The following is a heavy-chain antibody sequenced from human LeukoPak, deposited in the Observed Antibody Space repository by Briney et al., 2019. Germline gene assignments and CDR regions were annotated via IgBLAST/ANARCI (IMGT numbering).Heavy chain of an antibody. D-gene: IGHD3-10*01. CDR3: ARDGRLGDYYGSGSYPNWFDP. CDR1: GYTFTSYY. J-gene: IGHJ5*02. CDR2: ISAYNGNT. Sequence: ASVKVSCKASGYTFTSYYMHWVRQAPGQGLEWMGWISAYNGNTNYAQKLQGRVTMTTDTSTSTAYMELRSLRSDDTAVYYCARDGRLGDYYGSGSYPNWFDPWGQGTLVTVSS. V-gene: IGHV1-18*04.